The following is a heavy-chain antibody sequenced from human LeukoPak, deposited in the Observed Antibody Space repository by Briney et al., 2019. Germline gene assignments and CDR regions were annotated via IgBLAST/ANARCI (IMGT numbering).Heavy chain of an antibody. V-gene: IGHV5-51*01. CDR1: GYIFTSYW. J-gene: IGHJ6*02. CDR3: ASTSWDYYYGMDV. Sequence: GESLKISCKGSGYIFTSYWIGWVRQMPGKGLEWMGIIYPGDSDTRYSPSFQGQVTISADKSISTAYLQWSSLKASDTAMYYCASTSWDYYYGMDVWGQGTTVTVSS. CDR2: IYPGDSDT.